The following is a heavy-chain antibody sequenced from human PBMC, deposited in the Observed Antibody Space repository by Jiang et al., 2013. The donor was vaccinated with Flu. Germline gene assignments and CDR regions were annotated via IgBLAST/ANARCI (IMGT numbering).Heavy chain of an antibody. J-gene: IGHJ4*02. CDR3: ARDRGYSYGYYFDY. CDR2: INPNSGGT. V-gene: IGHV1-2*04. CDR1: GYTFTGYY. Sequence: EVKKPGASVKVSCKASGYTFTGYYMHWVRQAPGQGLEWMGWINPNSGGTNYAQKFQGWVTMTRDTSISTAYMELSRLRSDDTAVYYCARDRGYSYGYYFDYWGQGTLVTVSS. D-gene: IGHD5-18*01.